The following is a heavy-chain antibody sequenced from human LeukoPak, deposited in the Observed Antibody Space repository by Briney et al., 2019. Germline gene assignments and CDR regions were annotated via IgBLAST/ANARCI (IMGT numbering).Heavy chain of an antibody. CDR2: IYYSGST. Sequence: SETLSLTCTVSGGSISSYYWSWIRQPAGKGLEWIGRIYYSGSTYYNPSLKSRVTISVDTSKNQFSLKLSSVTAADTAVYYCASRIAAAPFDYWGQGTLVTVSS. CDR1: GGSISSYY. D-gene: IGHD6-13*01. J-gene: IGHJ4*02. CDR3: ASRIAAAPFDY. V-gene: IGHV4-4*07.